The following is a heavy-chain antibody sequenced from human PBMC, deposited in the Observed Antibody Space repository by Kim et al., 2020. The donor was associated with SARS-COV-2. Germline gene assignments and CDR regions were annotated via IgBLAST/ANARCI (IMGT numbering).Heavy chain of an antibody. J-gene: IGHJ6*02. Sequence: ASVKVSCKASGYTFTGYYMHWVRQAPGQGLEWMGWINPNSGGTNYAQKFQGWVTMTRDTSISTAYMELSRLRSDDTAVYYCARGASQTGEDYYYYGMDVWGQGTTVTVSS. CDR2: INPNSGGT. D-gene: IGHD7-27*01. CDR3: ARGASQTGEDYYYYGMDV. CDR1: GYTFTGYY. V-gene: IGHV1-2*04.